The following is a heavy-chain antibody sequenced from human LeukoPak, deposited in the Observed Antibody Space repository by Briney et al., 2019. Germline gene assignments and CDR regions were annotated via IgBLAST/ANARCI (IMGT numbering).Heavy chain of an antibody. Sequence: KPSDTLSLTCGLSGGSFSSHYWTWIRHPPGKGLEWIGEINPRGSTNYNPILESRVTVSADTSRNQLSLSLTSVTAADSAVYFCARGLRQGSAWSWGPKEKSYQYIDVWGTGTTVIVSS. CDR3: ARGLRQGSAWSWGPKEKSYQYIDV. V-gene: IGHV4-34*01. D-gene: IGHD6-19*01. J-gene: IGHJ6*04. CDR2: INPRGST. CDR1: GGSFSSHY.